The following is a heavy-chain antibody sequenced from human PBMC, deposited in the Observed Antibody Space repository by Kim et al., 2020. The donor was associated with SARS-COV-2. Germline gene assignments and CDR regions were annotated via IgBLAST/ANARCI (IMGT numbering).Heavy chain of an antibody. V-gene: IGHV3-21*01. CDR2: ISSSSSYI. Sequence: GGSLRLSCAASGFTYSSYSMNRVRQDPGKGLEGVSSISSSSSYIYYADSVKGRFTISRDNAKNSLYLQMKSLRAEDTAVYYCARDFPCSVYGGAPVVDYWGQGTLVAVSS. J-gene: IGHJ4*02. CDR1: GFTYSSYS. D-gene: IGHD5-12*01. CDR3: ARDFPCSVYGGAPVVDY.